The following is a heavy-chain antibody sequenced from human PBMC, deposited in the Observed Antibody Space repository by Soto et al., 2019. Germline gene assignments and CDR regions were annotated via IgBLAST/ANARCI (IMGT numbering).Heavy chain of an antibody. Sequence: GGSLRLSCAASGFTFSSYWMSWVRQAPGKGLEWVANIKQDGSEKYYVDSVKGRFTISRDNAKNSLYLQMNSLRAEDTAVYYCASRFSDRDYYYYYYMDVWGKGTTVTVSS. V-gene: IGHV3-7*01. J-gene: IGHJ6*03. CDR2: IKQDGSEK. CDR3: ASRFSDRDYYYYYYMDV. D-gene: IGHD3-10*01. CDR1: GFTFSSYW.